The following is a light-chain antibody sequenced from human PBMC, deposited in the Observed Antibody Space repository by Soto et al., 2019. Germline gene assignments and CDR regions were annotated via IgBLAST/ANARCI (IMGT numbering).Light chain of an antibody. CDR1: HNLDKW. CDR3: QQYNTFLT. J-gene: IGKJ4*01. Sequence: DIQMTQSPSTLSSSVGDRFTITFRASHNLDKWLAWYQQKPGKAPKLPIYEASSLQSGVPSRFSGSGSGTEFTLTITSLQPDDFATYYCQQYNTFLTFGGGTKVDIK. V-gene: IGKV1-5*03. CDR2: EAS.